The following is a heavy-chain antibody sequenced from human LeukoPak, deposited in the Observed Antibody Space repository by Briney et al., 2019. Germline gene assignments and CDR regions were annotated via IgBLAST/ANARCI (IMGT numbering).Heavy chain of an antibody. D-gene: IGHD3-16*02. CDR3: ARVGGDRDDYVWGSYRYDY. Sequence: SVKVSCKASGGTFSSYAISWVRQAPGQGLEWMGGIIPIFGTANYAQKFQGRVTITADESTSTAYMELSSPRSEDTAVYYCARVGGDRDDYVWGSYRYDYWGQGTLVTVSS. J-gene: IGHJ4*02. V-gene: IGHV1-69*13. CDR1: GGTFSSYA. CDR2: IIPIFGTA.